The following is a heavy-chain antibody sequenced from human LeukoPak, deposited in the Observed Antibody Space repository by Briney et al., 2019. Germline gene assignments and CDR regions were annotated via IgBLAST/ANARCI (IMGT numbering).Heavy chain of an antibody. J-gene: IGHJ4*02. V-gene: IGHV4-4*02. CDR1: GGSISSSNW. Sequence: SETLSLTCAVSGGSISSSNWWSWVRQPPGKGLEWIGEIYHSGSTNYNPSLKSRVTISVGKSKNQFSLKLSSVTAADTAVYYCARGYGDYAQGAPNPLDYWGQGTLVTVSS. D-gene: IGHD4-17*01. CDR3: ARGYGDYAQGAPNPLDY. CDR2: IYHSGST.